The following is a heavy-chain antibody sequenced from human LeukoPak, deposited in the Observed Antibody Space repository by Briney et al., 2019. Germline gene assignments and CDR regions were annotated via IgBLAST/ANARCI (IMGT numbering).Heavy chain of an antibody. CDR2: IYYSGST. Sequence: SETLSLTCTVSGGSISSYYWSWIRQPPGKGLEWIGYIYYSGSTNYNPSLKSRVTISVDTSKNQFSLKLSSVTAADTAVYYCATTTGYSSSWFDPWGQGTLVTVSS. CDR1: GGSISSYY. CDR3: ATTTGYSSSWFDP. V-gene: IGHV4-59*12. J-gene: IGHJ5*02. D-gene: IGHD6-13*01.